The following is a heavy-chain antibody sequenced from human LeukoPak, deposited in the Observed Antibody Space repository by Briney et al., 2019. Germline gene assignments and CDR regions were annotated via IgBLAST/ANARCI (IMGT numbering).Heavy chain of an antibody. CDR2: ISAYNGHT. J-gene: IGHJ4*02. D-gene: IGHD6-13*01. Sequence: ASAKVSCKASGYTFTSNGISWVRQAPGQGLEWMGWISAYNGHTNYAQTLQGRVTMTTETSTSTAYMELRSLRSDDTAVYYCARGAAGIGGSWGQGTLVTVSS. CDR1: GYTFTSNG. V-gene: IGHV1-18*01. CDR3: ARGAAGIGGS.